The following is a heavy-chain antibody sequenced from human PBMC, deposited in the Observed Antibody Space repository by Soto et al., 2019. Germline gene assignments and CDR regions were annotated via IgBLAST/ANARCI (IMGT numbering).Heavy chain of an antibody. CDR3: ASGVGAYYYYYMYV. Sequence: SETLSLTCTVSGGSISSYYWSWIRQPPGKGLEWIGYIYYSGSTNYNPSLKSRVTISVDTSKNQFSLKLSSVTAADTAVYYCASGVGAYYYYYMYVWGKGTTVTVSS. J-gene: IGHJ6*03. D-gene: IGHD3-16*01. V-gene: IGHV4-59*01. CDR1: GGSISSYY. CDR2: IYYSGST.